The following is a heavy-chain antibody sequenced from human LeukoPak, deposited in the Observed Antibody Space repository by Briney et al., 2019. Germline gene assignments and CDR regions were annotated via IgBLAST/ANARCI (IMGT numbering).Heavy chain of an antibody. CDR3: TTDVDIVTFDY. Sequence: GGSLRLSCAASGLTFSNAWMSWVRQAPGKGLEWVGRIKSKTDGGTTDYAAPVKGRFTISRDDSKNTLYLQMNSLKTEDTAVYYCTTDVDIVTFDYWGQGTLVTVSS. CDR2: IKSKTDGGTT. J-gene: IGHJ4*02. D-gene: IGHD5-12*01. CDR1: GLTFSNAW. V-gene: IGHV3-15*01.